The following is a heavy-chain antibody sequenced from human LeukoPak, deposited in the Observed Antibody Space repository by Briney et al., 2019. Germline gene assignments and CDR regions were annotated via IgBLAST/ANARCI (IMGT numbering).Heavy chain of an antibody. CDR1: GGSISSYY. CDR3: ARGLWFGESVPYYYYYGMDV. CDR2: IYTSGST. D-gene: IGHD3-10*01. V-gene: IGHV4-4*07. Sequence: PSETLSLTCTVSGGSISSYYWSWIRQPAGKGLEWIGRIYTSGSTNYNPSLKGRVTMSVDTSKNQFSLKLSSVTAADTAVYYCARGLWFGESVPYYYYYGMDVWGQGTTVTVSS. J-gene: IGHJ6*02.